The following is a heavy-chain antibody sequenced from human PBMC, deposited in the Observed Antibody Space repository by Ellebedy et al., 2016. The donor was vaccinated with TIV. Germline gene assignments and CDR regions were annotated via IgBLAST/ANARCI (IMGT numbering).Heavy chain of an antibody. D-gene: IGHD6-13*01. V-gene: IGHV3-11*06. CDR1: GFTFSDYY. Sequence: GESLKISXVASGFTFSDYYMGWIRQAPGKGLEYISYVGGRGDTNYADSVRGRFTISRDNAKNSLYLQMNSLRAEDTAVYYCAGAPGIAARYNWFDPWGQGTLVTVSS. CDR3: AGAPGIAARYNWFDP. J-gene: IGHJ5*02. CDR2: VGGRGDT.